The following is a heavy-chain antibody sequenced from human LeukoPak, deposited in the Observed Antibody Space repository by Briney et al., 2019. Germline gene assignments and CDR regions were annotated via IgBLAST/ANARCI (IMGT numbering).Heavy chain of an antibody. CDR2: IYYRGST. Sequence: TPLLTSTVSGGSISSGGYYWSWIRQHPGKGLEWIGYIYYRGSTYYNPSLKSRVTISVDTSKNQFSLKLSSVTAADTAVYYCARVTEAYYDILTGYPDAFDIWGLGKQVSVSS. CDR3: ARVTEAYYDILTGYPDAFDI. V-gene: IGHV4-31*03. CDR1: GGSISSGGYY. D-gene: IGHD3-9*01. J-gene: IGHJ3*02.